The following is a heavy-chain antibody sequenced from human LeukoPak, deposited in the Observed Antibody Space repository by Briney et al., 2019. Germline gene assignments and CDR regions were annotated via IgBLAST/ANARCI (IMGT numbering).Heavy chain of an antibody. CDR3: ARALGPTVTINYWYFDL. CDR2: IYHSGST. D-gene: IGHD4-17*01. J-gene: IGHJ2*01. Sequence: PSETLSLTCTVSGYSISSGYYWGWVRQPPGKGLEWIGTIYHSGSTYYNPSLKSRVTISVDTSKNQFSLKLSSVTAADTAVYYCARALGPTVTINYWYFDLWGRGTLVTVSS. CDR1: GYSISSGYY. V-gene: IGHV4-38-2*02.